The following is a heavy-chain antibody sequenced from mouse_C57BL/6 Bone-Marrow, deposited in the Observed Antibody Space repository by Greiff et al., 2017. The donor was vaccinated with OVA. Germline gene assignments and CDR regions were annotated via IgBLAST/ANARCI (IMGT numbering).Heavy chain of an antibody. D-gene: IGHD2-3*01. J-gene: IGHJ2*01. Sequence: QVQLQQSGAELVRPGTSVKVSCKASGYAFTNYSIEWVKQRPGQGLEWIGVINPGSGGTNYNEKFKGKATLTADKSSSTAYMQLSSLTSEDSAVYFCASDDGYFTWGQGTTRTVSS. CDR3: ASDDGYFT. CDR1: GYAFTNYS. CDR2: INPGSGGT. V-gene: IGHV1-54*01.